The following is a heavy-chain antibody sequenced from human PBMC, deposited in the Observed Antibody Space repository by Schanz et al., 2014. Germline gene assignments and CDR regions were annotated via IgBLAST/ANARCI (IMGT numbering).Heavy chain of an antibody. CDR2: IISTGGTI. V-gene: IGHV3-11*01. Sequence: VQLVESGGGLVQPGGSLRLSCAASGFTVSSNYMSWVRQAPGKGLEWVSSIISTGGTIYYVDSVRGRFTISRDNAKNSLYLQMNSLRVDDTAVYYCASSRTRYCSSTSCVPGAFDFWGQGTLVTVSS. J-gene: IGHJ3*01. D-gene: IGHD2-2*01. CDR1: GFTVSSNY. CDR3: ASSRTRYCSSTSCVPGAFDF.